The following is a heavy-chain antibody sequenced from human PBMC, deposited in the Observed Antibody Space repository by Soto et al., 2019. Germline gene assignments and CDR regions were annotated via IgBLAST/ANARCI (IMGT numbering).Heavy chain of an antibody. Sequence: GGALRVFCATSGFTFSSFDMDWVRQAPGKGLEWVSSIHRASTYIYYADSVRGRFTISRDNAKSSLYLQMNSLTVEDTAVYYCARRAVTTFHFFDYWGHGALVPVSP. V-gene: IGHV3-21*06. CDR1: GFTFSSFD. J-gene: IGHJ4*01. CDR3: ARRAVTTFHFFDY. D-gene: IGHD4-17*01. CDR2: IHRASTYI.